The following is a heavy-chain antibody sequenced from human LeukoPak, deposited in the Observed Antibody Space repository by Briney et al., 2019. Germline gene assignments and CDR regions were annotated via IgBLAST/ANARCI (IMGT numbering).Heavy chain of an antibody. CDR3: ARDSGYSYGYDY. Sequence: PSETLSLTCTVSGGSISSSSYYWGWIRQPPGKGLEWIGSIFYSGSTYYNPSLESRVTISVDTSKNQFSLKLSSVTAADTAVYYCARDSGYSYGYDYWGLGTLVTVSS. D-gene: IGHD5-18*01. V-gene: IGHV4-39*02. CDR2: IFYSGST. CDR1: GGSISSSSYY. J-gene: IGHJ4*02.